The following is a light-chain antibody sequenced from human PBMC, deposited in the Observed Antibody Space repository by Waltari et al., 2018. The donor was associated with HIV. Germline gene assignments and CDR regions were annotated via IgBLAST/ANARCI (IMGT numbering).Light chain of an antibody. Sequence: DIVLTQSPDSLTVSLGERATINCKDSQSILFSTTNSKYLAWYQQKPGHPPKLLISWASGRRSGVPDRFSCAGSGTDFTLTITSLHAEDVAVYYCQQYYSHPRTFGQGTKLEI. CDR3: QQYYSHPRT. V-gene: IGKV4-1*01. CDR2: WAS. CDR1: QSILFSTTNSKY. J-gene: IGKJ2*01.